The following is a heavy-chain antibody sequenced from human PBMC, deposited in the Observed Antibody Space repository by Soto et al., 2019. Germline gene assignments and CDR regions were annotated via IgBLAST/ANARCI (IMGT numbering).Heavy chain of an antibody. J-gene: IGHJ5*02. Sequence: SETLSLTCTVSGGSISSYHWSWIRQSPGKGLEWIGYVFYTGSTKYNPALKRRVTISVDTSKNQFSLKLSSVSAADTGLYYCARPYSGTFYGYDTWGQGILVTVYS. CDR1: GGSISSYH. D-gene: IGHD1-26*01. V-gene: IGHV4-59*01. CDR2: VFYTGST. CDR3: ARPYSGTFYGYDT.